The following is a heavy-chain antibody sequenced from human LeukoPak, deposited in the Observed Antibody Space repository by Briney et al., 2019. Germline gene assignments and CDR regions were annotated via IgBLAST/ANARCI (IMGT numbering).Heavy chain of an antibody. Sequence: GGSLRLSCAASGFTFSSYWMSWVRQAPGKGLEWVANIKQDGSEKYYVDSVKGRFTISRDSAKNSLYLQMNSLRAEDTAVYHCARGYSSSWYVIDYWGQGTLVTVSS. V-gene: IGHV3-7*01. CDR1: GFTFSSYW. CDR2: IKQDGSEK. J-gene: IGHJ4*02. CDR3: ARGYSSSWYVIDY. D-gene: IGHD6-13*01.